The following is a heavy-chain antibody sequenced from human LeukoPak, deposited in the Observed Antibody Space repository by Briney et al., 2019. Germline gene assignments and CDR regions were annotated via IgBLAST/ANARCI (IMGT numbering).Heavy chain of an antibody. Sequence: GGSLRLSCAASGFTFSSYAMSWVRQAPGKGLEWVSAISGSGGSTYYADSVKGRFTISRDNSKNTLYLQMSSLRAEDTAVYYCAKDYASGDYSDYWGQGTLVTVSS. CDR3: AKDYASGDYSDY. V-gene: IGHV3-23*01. CDR1: GFTFSSYA. D-gene: IGHD4-11*01. J-gene: IGHJ4*02. CDR2: ISGSGGST.